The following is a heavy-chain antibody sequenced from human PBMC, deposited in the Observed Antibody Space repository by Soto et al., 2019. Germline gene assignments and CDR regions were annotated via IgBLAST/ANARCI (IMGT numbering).Heavy chain of an antibody. CDR3: ARDGGRHSGGIDY. J-gene: IGHJ4*02. Sequence: QVQLVQSGAEVKKPGSSVKVSCKASGGTFSSYSINWVRQAPGQGLEWMGEIIPIFGTANYAQKFQGRVTITADESTSTAYMALSILRSEYTAVYYCARDGGRHSGGIDYWGQGTLVTVSS. V-gene: IGHV1-69*01. CDR1: GGTFSSYS. D-gene: IGHD1-26*01. CDR2: IIPIFGTA.